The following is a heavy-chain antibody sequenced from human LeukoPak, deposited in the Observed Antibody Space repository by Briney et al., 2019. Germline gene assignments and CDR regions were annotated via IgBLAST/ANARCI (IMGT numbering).Heavy chain of an antibody. CDR1: GYNFANYW. J-gene: IGHJ4*02. CDR2: IYPGDSDT. Sequence: GESLKISCKGSGYNFANYWIHWMRQMPGKGLEWMGIIYPGDSDTRYSPSFQGQVTISADKSISTAYLQWSSLKASDTAMYYCARASIMGATQSPFDYWGQGTLVTVSS. D-gene: IGHD1-26*01. V-gene: IGHV5-51*01. CDR3: ARASIMGATQSPFDY.